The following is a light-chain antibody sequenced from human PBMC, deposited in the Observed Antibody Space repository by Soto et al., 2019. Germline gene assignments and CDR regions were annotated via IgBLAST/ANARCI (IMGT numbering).Light chain of an antibody. CDR1: QTVISSH. CDR2: GAS. V-gene: IGKV3-20*01. J-gene: IGKJ1*01. CDR3: QQYSTSPTT. Sequence: EIVLTQSPGTLSLSPGERATVSCRASQTVISSHLAWYQQKPGHAPRLLSYGASRRATGIPDRVSGSGSGTAFTLTISRLEPEDFAVYYCQQYSTSPTTFGQGTKVDFK.